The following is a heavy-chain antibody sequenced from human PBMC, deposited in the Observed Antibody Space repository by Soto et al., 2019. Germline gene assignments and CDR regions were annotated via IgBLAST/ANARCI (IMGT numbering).Heavy chain of an antibody. CDR1: GSSLTTRGPG. CDR3: AHTDYDALS. Sequence: SGPTLVNPTQTLTLACTFSGSSLTTRGPGVGWIRQPPGKALEWLAVIYWDEDKRYSPSLKNRLTITKDTSKNQVVLTLTNMDPVDTATYYCAHTDYDALSWGPGTQVTVSS. V-gene: IGHV2-5*02. D-gene: IGHD4-17*01. J-gene: IGHJ5*02. CDR2: IYWDEDK.